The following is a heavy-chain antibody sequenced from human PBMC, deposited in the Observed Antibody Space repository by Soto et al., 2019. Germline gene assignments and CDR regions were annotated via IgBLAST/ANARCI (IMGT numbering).Heavy chain of an antibody. CDR1: GFTFSSYS. CDR2: ISSSSSTI. V-gene: IGHV3-48*01. Sequence: GGSLRLSCAASGFTFSSYSMNWVRQAPGKGLEWVSYISSSSSTIYYADSVKGRFTISRDNAKNSLYLQMNSLRAEDTAVYYCASSIIHGGVIEPRNGFDYWGQGTLVTVSS. J-gene: IGHJ4*02. CDR3: ASSIIHGGVIEPRNGFDY. D-gene: IGHD3-16*02.